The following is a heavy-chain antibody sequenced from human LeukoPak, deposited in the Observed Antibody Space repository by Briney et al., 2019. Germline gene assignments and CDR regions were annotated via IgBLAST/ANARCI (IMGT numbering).Heavy chain of an antibody. D-gene: IGHD4-23*01. V-gene: IGHV1-46*01. J-gene: IGHJ3*01. CDR1: DNTFTNYY. CDR3: ARDMSTAVTPISYAFDV. CDR2: VNPNGGRT. Sequence: ASVKVSCKASDNTFTNYYMHWVRQAPGQGLEWLGIVNPNGGRTAYAQNFQGRVSMTRDTSTTTVYMELSSLRSDDTAVCYCARDMSTAVTPISYAFDVWGQGTMVTVSS.